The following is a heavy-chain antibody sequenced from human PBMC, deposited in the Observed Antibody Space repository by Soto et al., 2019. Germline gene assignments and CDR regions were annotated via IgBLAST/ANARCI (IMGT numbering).Heavy chain of an antibody. Sequence: PTLVNPTETLTLPCSVSGFSLTDTRMGLSWIRQAPGKALEWLAHIISNDDKSYSTSLKSRLTISKDTSKSQVVLRMTNMDPVDTGRYYCARALFYSDSDGYYFEFDYWGPGTLVTVSS. CDR1: GFSLTDTRMG. D-gene: IGHD3-22*01. V-gene: IGHV2-26*01. CDR2: IISNDDK. J-gene: IGHJ4*02. CDR3: ARALFYSDSDGYYFEFDY.